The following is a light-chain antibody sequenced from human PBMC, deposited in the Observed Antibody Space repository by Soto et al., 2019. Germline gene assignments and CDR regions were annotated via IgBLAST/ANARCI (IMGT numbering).Light chain of an antibody. J-gene: IGKJ2*01. CDR2: GAS. V-gene: IGKV3-20*01. Sequence: EIVLTQSPGTLSLSPGERATLSCRASQSVSSSYLAWYQQKPGQAPRLLIYGASSRATGIPDRFSGSGSGTDFTLTISRLEPEDFAVYYCQQYCSSPRRTFGQGTKLEIK. CDR3: QQYCSSPRRT. CDR1: QSVSSSY.